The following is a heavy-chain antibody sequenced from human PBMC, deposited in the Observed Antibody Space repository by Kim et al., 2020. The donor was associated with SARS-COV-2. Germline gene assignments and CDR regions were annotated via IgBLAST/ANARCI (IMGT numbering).Heavy chain of an antibody. J-gene: IGHJ3*02. CDR3: ARDWSVRSLYYYDSSAFDAFNI. CDR1: GFTFSDYY. Sequence: GGSLRLSCAASGFTFSDYYMSWIRQAPGKGLEWVSYISSSGSTIYYADSVKGRFTISRDNAKNSLYLQMNSLRAEDTAVYYCARDWSVRSLYYYDSSAFDAFNIWGQGTMVTVSS. CDR2: ISSSGSTI. D-gene: IGHD3-22*01. V-gene: IGHV3-11*01.